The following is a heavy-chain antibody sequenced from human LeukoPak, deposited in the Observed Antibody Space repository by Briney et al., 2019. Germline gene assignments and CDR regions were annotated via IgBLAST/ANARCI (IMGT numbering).Heavy chain of an antibody. J-gene: IGHJ4*02. Sequence: PGGSLRLSCAASGFTFSSYGMHWVRQAPGKGLEGVAFIRYDGSNKYYADSVKGRFTISRDNSKNTLYLQMYSLRAEDTAVYYCAKDWAGYCSSTSCYQIDYWGQGTLVTVSS. CDR2: IRYDGSNK. CDR1: GFTFSSYG. CDR3: AKDWAGYCSSTSCYQIDY. D-gene: IGHD2-2*01. V-gene: IGHV3-30*02.